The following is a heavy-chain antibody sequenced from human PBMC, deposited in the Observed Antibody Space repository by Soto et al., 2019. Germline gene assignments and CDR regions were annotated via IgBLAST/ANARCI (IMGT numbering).Heavy chain of an antibody. CDR1: GFTFSNYG. V-gene: IGHV3-23*01. J-gene: IGHJ4*02. CDR2: ISGSGGDT. D-gene: IGHD2-21*02. Sequence: EVQLLESGGGLVQPGGSLRLACAASGFTFSNYGMSWVRQAPGKGLEWVSAISGSGGDTYYADSVKGRFTISRDNSKNTLFLQMISLRAEDTAVYYCAKRGDKGYDFDYWGQGTLVTVSS. CDR3: AKRGDKGYDFDY.